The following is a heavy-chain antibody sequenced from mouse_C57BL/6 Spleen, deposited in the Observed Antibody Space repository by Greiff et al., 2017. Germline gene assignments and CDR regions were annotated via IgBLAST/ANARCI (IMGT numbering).Heavy chain of an antibody. CDR3: ARRDYDYDGGYFDY. CDR2: IYPRDGST. CDR1: GYTFTSYD. V-gene: IGHV1-85*01. J-gene: IGHJ2*01. D-gene: IGHD2-4*01. Sequence: VQLQQSGPELVKPGASVKLSCKASGYTFTSYDINWVKQRPGQGLEWIGWIYPRDGSTKYNEKFKGKATLTVDTSSSTAYIELHSLTSEDSAVYFCARRDYDYDGGYFDYWGQGTTLTVSS.